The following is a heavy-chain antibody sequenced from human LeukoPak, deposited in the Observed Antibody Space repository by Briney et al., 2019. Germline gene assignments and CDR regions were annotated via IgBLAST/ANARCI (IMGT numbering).Heavy chain of an antibody. CDR1: GGSFSGYY. Sequence: PSETLSLTCAVYGGSFSGYYWSWIRQPPGKGLEWIGEINHSGSTNYNPSLKSRVTISIDTSKKQFSLRLSSVTAADTAVYYCASQLGGTTFHWGQGTLVTVSS. D-gene: IGHD1/OR15-1a*01. V-gene: IGHV4-34*01. CDR2: INHSGST. CDR3: ASQLGGTTFH. J-gene: IGHJ4*02.